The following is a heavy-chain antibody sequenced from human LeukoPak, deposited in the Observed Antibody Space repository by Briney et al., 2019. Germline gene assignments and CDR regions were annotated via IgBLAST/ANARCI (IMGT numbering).Heavy chain of an antibody. Sequence: VSVKVSCKASGYTFTGYYMHWVRQAPGQGLEWMGWINPNSGGTNYAQKFQGRVTMTRDTSISTAYMDLSGLRSDDTAVYYCARERYYGSGSVYNRIDYWGQGTLVTVSS. CDR3: ARERYYGSGSVYNRIDY. D-gene: IGHD3-10*01. CDR2: INPNSGGT. CDR1: GYTFTGYY. V-gene: IGHV1-2*02. J-gene: IGHJ4*02.